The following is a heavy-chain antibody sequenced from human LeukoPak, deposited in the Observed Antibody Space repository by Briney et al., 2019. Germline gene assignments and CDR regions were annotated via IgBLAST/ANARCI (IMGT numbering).Heavy chain of an antibody. CDR1: GFHFSTYP. CDR3: ARIPLY. J-gene: IGHJ1*01. Sequence: PGGSLTLPCGASGFHFSTYPMHWARLTRGKGLEFVSAICKRGDDTPYGTDVKGRFTLRRDHQKNPVYLEMGYRRGDDSGILYCARIPLYWGQGNVVTVSS. D-gene: IGHD1-14*01. CDR2: ICKRGDDT. V-gene: IGHV3-64*01.